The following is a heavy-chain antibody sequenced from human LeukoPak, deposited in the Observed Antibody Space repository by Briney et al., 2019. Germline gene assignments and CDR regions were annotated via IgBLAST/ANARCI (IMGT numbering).Heavy chain of an antibody. CDR1: GGSISSYY. CDR2: IYYSGST. V-gene: IGHV4-59*01. D-gene: IGHD1-1*01. Sequence: SETLSLTCTVSGGSISSYYWSWIRQPPGKGLEWIGYIYYSGSTNYNPSLKSRVTISVDTSKNQFSLKLSSMTAADTAVYYCARSTGPGGYVNWFDPWGQGTLVTVSS. J-gene: IGHJ5*02. CDR3: ARSTGPGGYVNWFDP.